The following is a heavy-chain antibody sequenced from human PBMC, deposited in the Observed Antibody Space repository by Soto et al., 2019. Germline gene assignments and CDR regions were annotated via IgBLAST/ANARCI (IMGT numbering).Heavy chain of an antibody. Sequence: EVQLLESGGGLVQPGGSLRLSCAASGFTFSSYAMSWVRQAPGKGLEWVSAISGSGGSTYYADSVKGRFTISRDNSKNTLYLQMNSLRAEDTAVYYCAKDLRGQLWFGELLDYWGQGTLVTVSS. CDR2: ISGSGGST. J-gene: IGHJ4*02. CDR3: AKDLRGQLWFGELLDY. CDR1: GFTFSSYA. D-gene: IGHD3-10*01. V-gene: IGHV3-23*01.